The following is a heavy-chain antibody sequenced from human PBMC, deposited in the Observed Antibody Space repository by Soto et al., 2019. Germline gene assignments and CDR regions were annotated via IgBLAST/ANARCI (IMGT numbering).Heavy chain of an antibody. D-gene: IGHD6-6*01. Sequence: EVQLVESGGGLVQPGGSLTLSCAASGFTFSSYNMNWVRQAPGKGLEWVSYITTSSTIYYTDSVKGRCTISRDNAKSSMYLQMNSLREEDTAVYYCAREYSSSSGRCFDYWGQGTLVTASS. CDR1: GFTFSSYN. CDR2: ITTSSTI. J-gene: IGHJ4*02. V-gene: IGHV3-48*02. CDR3: AREYSSSSGRCFDY.